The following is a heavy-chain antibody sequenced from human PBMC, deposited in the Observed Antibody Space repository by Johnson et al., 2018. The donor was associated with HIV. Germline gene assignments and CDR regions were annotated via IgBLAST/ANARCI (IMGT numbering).Heavy chain of an antibody. J-gene: IGHJ3*02. CDR1: GFTFDDYG. Sequence: QVQLVESGGGVVQPGGSLRLSCAASGFTFDDYGMSWVRQVPGKGLEWVSVLFSGGTTYYADSVKGRFTISRDNSKNTLYLQMNSLRAEDTAVYYCAKTYSSSWYAFDIWGQGTMVTVSS. CDR2: LFSGGTT. CDR3: AKTYSSSWYAFDI. D-gene: IGHD6-13*01. V-gene: IGHV3-NL1*01.